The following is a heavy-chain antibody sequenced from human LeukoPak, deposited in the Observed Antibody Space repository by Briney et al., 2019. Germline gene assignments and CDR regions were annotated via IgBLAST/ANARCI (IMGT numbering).Heavy chain of an antibody. CDR1: GFTFSSYW. J-gene: IGHJ5*02. Sequence: GGSLRLSCAPSGFTFSSYWMHWVRHAPGKGLVWVSRFSNDGSSTSYADSVKGRFTISRDNAKNTLFLQMNSLRAEDTAVYYCARGGSGYSNWFDPWGQGTLVTVSS. D-gene: IGHD3-22*01. CDR2: FSNDGSST. CDR3: ARGGSGYSNWFDP. V-gene: IGHV3-74*01.